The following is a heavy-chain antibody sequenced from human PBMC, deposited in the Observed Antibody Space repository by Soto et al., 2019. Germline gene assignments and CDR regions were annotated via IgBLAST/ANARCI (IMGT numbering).Heavy chain of an antibody. D-gene: IGHD3-10*01. J-gene: IGHJ6*02. CDR3: PRAPSIGTAYGSGSEYGYYYHGMDV. V-gene: IGHV3-7*01. Sequence: GGSLRLSCAASGFTFSSYWMSWVRQAPGQGLEWVANIKQDGSEKYYVDSVKGRFTIFRDNAKNSLYLQMNSLRAEDTAVYYFPRAPSIGTAYGSGSEYGYYYHGMDVWGQGTTVTVSS. CDR2: IKQDGSEK. CDR1: GFTFSSYW.